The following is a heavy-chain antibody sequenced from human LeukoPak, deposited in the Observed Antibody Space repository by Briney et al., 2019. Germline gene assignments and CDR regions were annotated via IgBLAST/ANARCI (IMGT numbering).Heavy chain of an antibody. Sequence: GGSLRLSCAASGFTFSSYAMSWVRQAPGTGLEWVSSISGTGGSTYYADSVKGRFTISRDYSKNTLYLQMNSLRAEDTAVYYCAKSISDQWLGDFDYWGQGTLVTVSS. J-gene: IGHJ4*02. V-gene: IGHV3-23*01. CDR3: AKSISDQWLGDFDY. CDR2: ISGTGGST. CDR1: GFTFSSYA. D-gene: IGHD6-19*01.